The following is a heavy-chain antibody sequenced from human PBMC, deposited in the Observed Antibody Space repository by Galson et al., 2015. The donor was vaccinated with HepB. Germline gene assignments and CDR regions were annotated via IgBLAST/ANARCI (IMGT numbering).Heavy chain of an antibody. CDR1: GFTFSSYA. CDR2: ISYDGSNK. V-gene: IGHV3-30-3*01. J-gene: IGHJ4*02. CDR3: ARGAESGYAYWESDY. D-gene: IGHD5-12*01. Sequence: SLRLSCAASGFTFSSYAMHWVRQAPGKGLEWVAVISYDGSNKYYADSVKGRFTISRDNSKNTLYLQMNSLRAEDTAVYYCARGAESGYAYWESDYWGQGTLVTVSS.